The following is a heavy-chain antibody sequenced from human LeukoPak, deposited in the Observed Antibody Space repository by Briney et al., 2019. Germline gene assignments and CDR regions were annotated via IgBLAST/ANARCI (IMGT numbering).Heavy chain of an antibody. D-gene: IGHD6-19*01. CDR3: ARMNSSGWLDAFDI. J-gene: IGHJ3*02. CDR2: INPNSGGT. CDR1: GNTFTNYA. V-gene: IGHV1-2*02. Sequence: ASVKVSCKASGNTFTNYAMNWVRQAPGQGLEWMGWINPNSGGTNYAQKFQGRVTMTRDTSISTAYMELSRLRSDDTAVYYCARMNSSGWLDAFDIWGQGTMVTVSS.